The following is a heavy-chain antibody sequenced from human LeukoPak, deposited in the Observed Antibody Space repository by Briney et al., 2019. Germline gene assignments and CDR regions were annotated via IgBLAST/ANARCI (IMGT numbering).Heavy chain of an antibody. CDR2: IFHSGSS. CDR1: GGSISSGDYS. D-gene: IGHD3-10*01. V-gene: IGHV4-30-2*01. J-gene: IGHJ5*02. Sequence: PSETLSLTCTVSGGSISSGDYSWSWIRQPSGKGLEWIGYIFHSGSSYYNPSLKSRVTISVDKSKNRFSLRLTSVTAADTAVYYCARELWFVNAPGSWFDPWGQGTLVTVSS. CDR3: ARELWFVNAPGSWFDP.